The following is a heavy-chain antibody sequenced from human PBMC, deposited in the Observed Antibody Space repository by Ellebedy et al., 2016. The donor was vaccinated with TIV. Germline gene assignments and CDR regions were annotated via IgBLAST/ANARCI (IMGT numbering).Heavy chain of an antibody. D-gene: IGHD2-21*01. CDR1: GFLFSAST. CDR3: IRKSEAGDSGLGDY. J-gene: IGHJ4*02. Sequence: PGGSLRLSCAASGFLFSASTMHSVRQASGQGLEWVGQMRSNAKNYATAYQASVKGRFTISRDDSQNTAYLQMNSLKTEDTAGYYCIRKSEAGDSGLGDYWGQGTLVTVSS. V-gene: IGHV3-73*01. CDR2: MRSNAKNYAT.